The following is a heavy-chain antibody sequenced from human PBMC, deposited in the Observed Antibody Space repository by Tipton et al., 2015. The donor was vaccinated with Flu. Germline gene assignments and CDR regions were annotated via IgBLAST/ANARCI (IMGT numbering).Heavy chain of an antibody. V-gene: IGHV4-39*07. Sequence: TLSLTCTVSGASINSRSYYWGWIRQPPGKGLEWIGSIYYSGVTYYNSSLKSRVTISIDKSRNQFSLKLKSVTVADTAVYYCARYTSSWDPPRDWGQGTLVTVSS. J-gene: IGHJ1*01. D-gene: IGHD6-13*01. CDR3: ARYTSSWDPPRD. CDR1: GASINSRSYY. CDR2: IYYSGVT.